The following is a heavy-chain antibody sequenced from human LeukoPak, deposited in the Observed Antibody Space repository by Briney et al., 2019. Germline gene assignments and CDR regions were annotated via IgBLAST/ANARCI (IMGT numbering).Heavy chain of an antibody. CDR3: ARVRNDYGDYGNWFDP. D-gene: IGHD4-17*01. CDR2: IYYSGST. J-gene: IGHJ5*02. CDR1: GGSISSSSYY. V-gene: IGHV4-39*07. Sequence: PSETLSLTCTVSGGSISSSSYYWGWIRQPPGKGLEWIGTIYYSGSTFYNPSLKSRVTISVDTSKNQFSLKLSSVTAADTAVYYCARVRNDYGDYGNWFDPWGQGTLVTVFS.